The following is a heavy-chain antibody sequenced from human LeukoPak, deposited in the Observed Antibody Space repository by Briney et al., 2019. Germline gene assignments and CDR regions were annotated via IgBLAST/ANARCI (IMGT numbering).Heavy chain of an antibody. Sequence: GGSLRLSCAASGFTVSSNYMSWVRQAPGKGLEWVSVIYSGGSTYYADSVKGRFTISRDNSKNTLYLQMNSLRAEDTAVYYCARDLVGCGLFDYWGQGTLVTVSS. V-gene: IGHV3-53*01. CDR2: IYSGGST. CDR3: ARDLVGCGLFDY. CDR1: GFTVSSNY. D-gene: IGHD6-19*01. J-gene: IGHJ4*02.